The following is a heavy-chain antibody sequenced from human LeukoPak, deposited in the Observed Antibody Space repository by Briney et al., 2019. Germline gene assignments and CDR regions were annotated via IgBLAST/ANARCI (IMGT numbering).Heavy chain of an antibody. J-gene: IGHJ4*02. CDR3: ARFYDSSGYPDY. V-gene: IGHV4-30-4*01. CDR1: GGSISSGDHY. CDR2: IYYSGST. D-gene: IGHD3-22*01. Sequence: SETLSLTCTVSGGSISSGDHYWSWIRQPPGKGLEWIGYIYYSGSTYYNPSLKSRVTISVDTSKNQFSLKLSSVTAADTAVYYCARFYDSSGYPDYWAREPWSPSPQ.